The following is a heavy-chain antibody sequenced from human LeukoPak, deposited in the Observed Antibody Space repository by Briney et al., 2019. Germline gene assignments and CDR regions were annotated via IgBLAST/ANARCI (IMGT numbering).Heavy chain of an antibody. D-gene: IGHD2-15*01. J-gene: IGHJ4*02. V-gene: IGHV3-21*01. CDR1: GFTFSSYS. CDR3: ARDFGYCSGGSCSLLDY. CDR2: ISSSSSYI. Sequence: GGSLRLSCAASGFTFSSYSMNWVRQAPGKGLEWVSSISSSSSYIYYADSVKGRFTISRDNAKNSLYLQMNSLRAEDTAVYYCARDFGYCSGGSCSLLDYWGQGTLVTVSS.